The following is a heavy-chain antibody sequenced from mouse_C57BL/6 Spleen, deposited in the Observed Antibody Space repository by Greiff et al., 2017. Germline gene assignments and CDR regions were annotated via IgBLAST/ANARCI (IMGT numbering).Heavy chain of an antibody. Sequence: QVQLQQPGAELVKPGASVKLSCKASGYTFTSYWLPWVKQRPGQGLEWIGMIHPNSGSTNYNEKFKSKATLPVDKSSSTAYLQLSSLTSEDSAVYYCARGYYGSRDWYFDVWGTGTTVTVSS. V-gene: IGHV1-64*01. CDR2: IHPNSGST. J-gene: IGHJ1*03. D-gene: IGHD1-1*01. CDR1: GYTFTSYW. CDR3: ARGYYGSRDWYFDV.